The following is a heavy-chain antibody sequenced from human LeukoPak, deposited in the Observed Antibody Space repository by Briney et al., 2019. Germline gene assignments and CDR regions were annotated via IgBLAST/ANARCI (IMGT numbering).Heavy chain of an antibody. Sequence: SETLSLTCSVSGGSIRSTTYYWGWIRQPPGKGLEWIGSIYYSGNTYYSPSLMSRVTISVDTSKNQFSLRLSSVTAADTAVYYCARGGSGSYYPYYFDYWGQGTLVTVSS. V-gene: IGHV4-39*07. CDR2: IYYSGNT. D-gene: IGHD3-10*01. CDR1: GGSIRSTTYY. CDR3: ARGGSGSYYPYYFDY. J-gene: IGHJ4*02.